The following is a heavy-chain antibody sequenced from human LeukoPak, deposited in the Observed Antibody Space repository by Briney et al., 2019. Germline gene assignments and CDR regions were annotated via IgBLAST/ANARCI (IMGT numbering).Heavy chain of an antibody. CDR1: GGSISTSNYY. J-gene: IGHJ5*02. CDR2: IYYSGST. V-gene: IGHV4-39*07. Sequence: PSETLSLTCTVSGGSISTSNYYWGWIRQPPGKGLEWIGSIYYSGSTYYNPSLKSRVTISVDTSKNQFSLKLSSVTAADTAVYYCARGRVVTTRRYNWFDPWGQGTLVTVSS. CDR3: ARGRVVTTRRYNWFDP. D-gene: IGHD2-21*02.